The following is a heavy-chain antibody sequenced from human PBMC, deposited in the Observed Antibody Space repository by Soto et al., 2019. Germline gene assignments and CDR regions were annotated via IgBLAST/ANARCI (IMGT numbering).Heavy chain of an antibody. J-gene: IGHJ4*02. CDR1: GYTFTSYA. CDR2: ISAYSGNT. CDR3: ARDQTVLDY. V-gene: IGHV1-18*04. D-gene: IGHD4-17*01. Sequence: ASVEVSCKASGYTFTSYAFNWVRQAPGQGLEWMGWISAYSGNTNYAQKFQGRVTMTTDTSTSTAYMELRSLRSDDTAVYYCARDQTVLDYWGQGTLVTVSS.